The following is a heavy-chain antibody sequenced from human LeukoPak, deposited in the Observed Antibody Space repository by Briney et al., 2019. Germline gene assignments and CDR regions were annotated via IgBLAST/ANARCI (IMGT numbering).Heavy chain of an antibody. J-gene: IGHJ5*02. CDR2: IYYSGST. V-gene: IGHV4-39*07. Sequence: SETLSLTCTVSGGSISSSSYYWGWIRQPPGKGLEWIRSIYYSGSTYYNPSLKSRVTISVDTSKNQFSLKLSSVTAADTAVYYCARVNCTNGACYNSRGWFDPWGQGTLVTVSS. D-gene: IGHD2-8*01. CDR3: ARVNCTNGACYNSRGWFDP. CDR1: GGSISSSSYY.